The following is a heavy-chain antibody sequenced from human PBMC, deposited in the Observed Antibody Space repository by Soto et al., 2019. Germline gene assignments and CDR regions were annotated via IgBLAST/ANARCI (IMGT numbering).Heavy chain of an antibody. D-gene: IGHD6-6*01. J-gene: IGHJ4*02. V-gene: IGHV6-1*01. CDR2: TYYRSKWYN. CDR1: GDSVSSNSAA. CDR3: ARDTSDLYSSSSGLDY. Sequence: KQSQTLSLTCAISGDSVSSNSAAWNWIRQSPSRGLEWLGRTYYRSKWYNDYAVSVKSRITINPDTSKNQFSLQLNSVTPEDTAVYYCARDTSDLYSSSSGLDYWGQGTLVTVSS.